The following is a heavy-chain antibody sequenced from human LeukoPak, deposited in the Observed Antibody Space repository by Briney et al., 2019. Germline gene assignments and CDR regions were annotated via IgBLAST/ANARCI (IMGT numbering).Heavy chain of an antibody. D-gene: IGHD3-16*01. J-gene: IGHJ3*02. CDR2: ISYDGSNK. CDR3: ARGDDYVWGSQDAFDI. Sequence: QPGGSLRLSCAASGFTFSSYGMHWVRQAPGKGLEWVAVISYDGSNKYYADSVKGRFTISRDNSKNSLYLQMNSLRAEDTAVYYCARGDDYVWGSQDAFDIWGQGTMVTVSS. CDR1: GFTFSSYG. V-gene: IGHV3-30*03.